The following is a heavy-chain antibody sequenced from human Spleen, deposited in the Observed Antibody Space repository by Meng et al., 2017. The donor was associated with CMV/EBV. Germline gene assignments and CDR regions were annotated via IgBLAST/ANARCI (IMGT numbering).Heavy chain of an antibody. D-gene: IGHD2-2*01. CDR1: FSSYA. CDR2: IIPILGIA. Sequence: FSSYAISWVRQAPGQGLEWMGGIIPILGIANSAQKFQGRVTITADKSTSTAYMELSSLRSEDTAVYYCARLGYCSSTSCPAIYNWFDPWGQGTLVTVSS. J-gene: IGHJ5*02. V-gene: IGHV1-69*10. CDR3: ARLGYCSSTSCPAIYNWFDP.